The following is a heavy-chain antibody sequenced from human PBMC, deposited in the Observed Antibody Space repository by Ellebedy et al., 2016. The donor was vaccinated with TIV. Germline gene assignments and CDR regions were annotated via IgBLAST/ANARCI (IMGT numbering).Heavy chain of an antibody. CDR1: GGSVSSTRYY. CDR3: TRTDPWQPIDD. D-gene: IGHD2-21*02. V-gene: IGHV4-39*01. Sequence: MPGGSLRLSCSVSGGSVSSTRYYWAWNRQPPGKGLEYIGSVYYSGSPYYNPSFKSRVTLSANTSKNQFSLNLRTVTAADTPVYYCTRTDPWQPIDDWGQGILVSVSS. CDR2: VYYSGSP. J-gene: IGHJ4*02.